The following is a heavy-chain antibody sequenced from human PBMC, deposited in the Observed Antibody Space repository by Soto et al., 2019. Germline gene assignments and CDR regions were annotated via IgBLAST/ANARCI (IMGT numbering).Heavy chain of an antibody. V-gene: IGHV4-59*01. D-gene: IGHD3-10*01. CDR1: GGSISSYY. CDR2: IYYSGST. J-gene: IGHJ4*02. CDR3: ARDRVGSRY. Sequence: PSETVSLTCTVSGGSISSYYWSWIRQPPGKGLEWIGNIYYSGSTNYNPSLKSRVIISVDTSKNQFSLKLSSVTAADTAVYYCARDRVGSRYWGQGTLVTVSS.